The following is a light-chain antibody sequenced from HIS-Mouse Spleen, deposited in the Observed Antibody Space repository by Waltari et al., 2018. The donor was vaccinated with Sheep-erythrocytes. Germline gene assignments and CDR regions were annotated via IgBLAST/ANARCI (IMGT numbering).Light chain of an antibody. CDR2: QDS. CDR3: QAWDSSTAWNVV. Sequence: SYELTQPPSVSVSPGQTASITCSGDKLGDKYACWYHQKPGQSPVLVIYQDSKRPSGIPERFSGSNSGNTATLTIGGTQAMDEADYYCQAWDSSTAWNVVFGGGTKLTVL. V-gene: IGLV3-1*01. CDR1: KLGDKY. J-gene: IGLJ2*01.